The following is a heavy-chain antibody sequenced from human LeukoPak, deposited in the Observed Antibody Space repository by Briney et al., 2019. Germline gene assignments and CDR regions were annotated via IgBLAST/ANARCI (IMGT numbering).Heavy chain of an antibody. CDR3: ARAGYCSGGSCHHDFDY. CDR2: ISSSSSYI. CDR1: GFTFSSYS. J-gene: IGHJ4*02. D-gene: IGHD2-15*01. V-gene: IGHV3-21*01. Sequence: KPGGSLRLSCAASGFTFSSYSMSWVRQAPGKGLEWVSSISSSSSYIYYADSVKGRFTISRDNAKNSLYLQMNSLRAEDTAVYYCARAGYCSGGSCHHDFDYWGQGTLVTVSS.